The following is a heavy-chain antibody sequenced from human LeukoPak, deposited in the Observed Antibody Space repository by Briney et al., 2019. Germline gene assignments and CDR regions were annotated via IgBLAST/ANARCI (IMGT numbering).Heavy chain of an antibody. J-gene: IGHJ4*02. D-gene: IGHD1-26*01. Sequence: SETLSLTCAVYGGSFSGYYWSWIRQPPGKGLEWIGEINHSGSTNYNPSVKSRVTISIDTSKNQFSLKLSSVTAADTAVYYCARHAPQLELIEYWGQGALVTVSS. V-gene: IGHV4-34*01. CDR3: ARHAPQLELIEY. CDR1: GGSFSGYY. CDR2: INHSGST.